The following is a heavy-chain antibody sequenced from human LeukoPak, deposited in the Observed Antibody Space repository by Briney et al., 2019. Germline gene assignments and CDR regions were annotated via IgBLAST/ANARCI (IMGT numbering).Heavy chain of an antibody. D-gene: IGHD4/OR15-4a*01. Sequence: PSEALSLTCTVSGGSISSYYWSWIRQPPGKGLEWIGEINHSGSTNYNPSLKSRVTISVDTSKNQFSLKLSSVTAADTAVYYCARGGAEYYFDYWGQGTLVTVSS. CDR2: INHSGST. CDR3: ARGGAEYYFDY. V-gene: IGHV4-34*01. CDR1: GGSISSYY. J-gene: IGHJ4*02.